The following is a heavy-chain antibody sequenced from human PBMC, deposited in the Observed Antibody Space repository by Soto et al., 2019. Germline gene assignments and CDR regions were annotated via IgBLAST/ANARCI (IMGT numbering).Heavy chain of an antibody. Sequence: ETRSLTSTVSGVSIRVYNLVWTRTPPGKGLEWIGYIYYSGSTNYNPSLKSRVTISVDMSKNQFSLRLSSVTAADTALYFCARTTAVPNTLRSRYFFDYWGQGTLVKVSS. CDR3: ARTTAVPNTLRSRYFFDY. J-gene: IGHJ4*02. D-gene: IGHD4-17*01. V-gene: IGHV4-59*01. CDR2: IYYSGST. CDR1: GVSIRVYN.